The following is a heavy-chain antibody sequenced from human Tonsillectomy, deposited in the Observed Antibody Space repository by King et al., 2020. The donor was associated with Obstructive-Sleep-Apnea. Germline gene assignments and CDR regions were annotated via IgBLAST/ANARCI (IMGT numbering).Heavy chain of an antibody. Sequence: QLVQSGVEVKKPGASVKVSCKASGYTFTGYGITWVRQAPGQGLEWMGWIRVHNGNTNYAQKLQGRVTMTTDTSARTAYMELRSLGFDDTAVYYCARGWAGSSWDPWGQGTLVTVSS. CDR1: GYTFTGYG. CDR2: IRVHNGNT. V-gene: IGHV1-18*04. CDR3: ARGWAGSSWDP. J-gene: IGHJ5*02. D-gene: IGHD6-13*01.